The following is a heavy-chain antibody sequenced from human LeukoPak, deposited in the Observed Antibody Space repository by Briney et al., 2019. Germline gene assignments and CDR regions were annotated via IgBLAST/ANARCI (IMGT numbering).Heavy chain of an antibody. V-gene: IGHV3-7*01. CDR2: IKQDGSEK. CDR3: ASQRDGASDY. D-gene: IGHD1-26*01. CDR1: GFTFSNFW. Sequence: PGGSLRLSCAASGFTFSNFWMTWVRQAPGKGLEWVGSIKQDGSEKYYVDSAKGRFTFSRDNGKNSVYLQMSSLRADDTAVYYCASQRDGASDYWGQGTLVTVSS. J-gene: IGHJ4*02.